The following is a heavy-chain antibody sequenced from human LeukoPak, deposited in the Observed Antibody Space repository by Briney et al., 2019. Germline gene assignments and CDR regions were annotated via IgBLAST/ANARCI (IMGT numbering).Heavy chain of an antibody. V-gene: IGHV4-38-2*02. Sequence: SETLSLTCTVSGYPISSGYYWGWIRQPPGKGLEWIGGIYHRGSTYYNPSLKSRVTISVDTSKNQFSLKLSSVTAADTAVYYCAREGREFDSTGSRYFYYYMDVWGKGTTVTVSS. CDR1: GYPISSGYY. CDR3: AREGREFDSTGSRYFYYYMDV. J-gene: IGHJ6*03. CDR2: IYHRGST. D-gene: IGHD1-14*01.